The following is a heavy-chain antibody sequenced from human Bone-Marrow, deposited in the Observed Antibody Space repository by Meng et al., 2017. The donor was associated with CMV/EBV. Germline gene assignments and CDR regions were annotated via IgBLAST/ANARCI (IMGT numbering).Heavy chain of an antibody. CDR1: GFTFSSYT. V-gene: IGHV4-39*01. J-gene: IGHJ4*02. CDR2: IYYSGST. CDR3: ARLPLYWGGSWYVF. D-gene: IGHD6-13*01. Sequence: ESLKISCAASGFTFSSYTMNWIRQPPGKGLEWIGSIYYSGSTYYNPSLKSRVTISVDTSKNQFSLKLSSVTAADTAVYYCARLPLYWGGSWYVFWGQGTLVTVSS.